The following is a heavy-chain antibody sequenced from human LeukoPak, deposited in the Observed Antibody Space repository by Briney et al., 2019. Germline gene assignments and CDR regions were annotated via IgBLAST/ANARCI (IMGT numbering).Heavy chain of an antibody. CDR1: GFTFSSYG. J-gene: IGHJ6*03. V-gene: IGHV3-30*02. CDR3: AKQGSSIAARGYYYMDV. CDR2: IRYDGSNK. Sequence: PGGSLRLSCAASGFTFSSYGMHWVRQAPGKGLEWVAFIRYDGSNKYYADSVKGRFTISRDNSKNTLYLQMNSLRAEDTAVYYCAKQGSSIAARGYYYMDVWGKGTTVTVSS. D-gene: IGHD6-6*01.